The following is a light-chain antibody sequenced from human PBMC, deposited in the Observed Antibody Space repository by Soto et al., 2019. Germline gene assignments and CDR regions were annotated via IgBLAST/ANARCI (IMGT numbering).Light chain of an antibody. Sequence: EIVMTQSPVTLSVSPGERATLSCRASQSVSSNLAWYQQKPGQAPRLLIYGASTRATGIPDRFSGSGSGTEFTLTISSLQSEDSAVYYCQQSTNWPRTFGQGTKVEIK. CDR3: QQSTNWPRT. J-gene: IGKJ1*01. CDR2: GAS. CDR1: QSVSSN. V-gene: IGKV3-15*01.